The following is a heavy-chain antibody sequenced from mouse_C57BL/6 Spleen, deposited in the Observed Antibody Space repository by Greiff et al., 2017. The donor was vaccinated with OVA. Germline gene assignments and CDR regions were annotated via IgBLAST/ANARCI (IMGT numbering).Heavy chain of an antibody. CDR2: INPNNGGT. D-gene: IGHD1-1*01. CDR3: ARWNYGSSLYAMDY. V-gene: IGHV1-18*01. J-gene: IGHJ4*01. CDR1: GYTFTDYN. Sequence: VQLKQSGPELVKPGASVKIPCKASGYTFTDYNMDWVKQSHGKSLEWIGDINPNNGGTIYNQKSKGKATLTVDQSSSTAYMELRSLTSEDTAVYYCARWNYGSSLYAMDYWGQGTSVTVSS.